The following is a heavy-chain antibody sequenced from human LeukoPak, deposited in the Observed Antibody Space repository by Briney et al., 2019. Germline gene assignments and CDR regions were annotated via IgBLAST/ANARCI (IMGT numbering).Heavy chain of an antibody. V-gene: IGHV3-23*01. J-gene: IGHJ4*02. CDR2: ISGSGSST. D-gene: IGHD3-22*01. Sequence: GGSLRLSCAASGFTFSSYAMSWVRQAPGKGLEWVSAISGSGSSTYYADSVKGRFTISRDNSKNTLYLQMNSLRAEDTAVYYCAKENYYYDSSRYYYGGHFDYWGQGTLVTVSS. CDR1: GFTFSSYA. CDR3: AKENYYYDSSRYYYGGHFDY.